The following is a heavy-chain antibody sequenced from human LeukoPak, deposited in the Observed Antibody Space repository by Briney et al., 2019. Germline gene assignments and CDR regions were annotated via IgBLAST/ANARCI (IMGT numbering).Heavy chain of an antibody. J-gene: IGHJ5*02. Sequence: GGSLRLSCAASGFTYSTYGMTWVRQAPGKGLEWVSAISGSAATTFYADSVKGRFTISRDNSKNTLYLQMNSLRAEDTAVYYCAKEQHDLLWFGELYNWFDPWGQGTLVTVSS. CDR3: AKEQHDLLWFGELYNWFDP. V-gene: IGHV3-23*01. CDR2: ISGSAATT. D-gene: IGHD3-10*01. CDR1: GFTYSTYG.